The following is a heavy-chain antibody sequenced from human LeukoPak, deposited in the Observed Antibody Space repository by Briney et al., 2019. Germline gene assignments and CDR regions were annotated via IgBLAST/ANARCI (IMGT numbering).Heavy chain of an antibody. CDR1: GGSISSYY. V-gene: IGHV4-59*01. CDR2: IYYSGST. Sequence: SETLPLTCTVSGGSISSYYWSWIRQPPGKGLEWIGYIYYSGSTNYNPSLKSRVTISVDTSKNQFSLKLSSVTAADTAVYYCARDRRDPHYYYYMDVWGKGTTVTVSS. J-gene: IGHJ6*03. CDR3: ARDRRDPHYYYYMDV.